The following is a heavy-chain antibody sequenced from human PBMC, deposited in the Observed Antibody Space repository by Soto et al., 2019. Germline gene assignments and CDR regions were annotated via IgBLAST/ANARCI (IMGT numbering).Heavy chain of an antibody. D-gene: IGHD6-19*01. J-gene: IGHJ6*02. CDR3: ASVSVAGPDGAHDYDGMDV. Sequence: QVQLVESGGGVVQPGRSLRLSCAASGFTFSSYGMHWVRQAPGKGLEWVAVIWYDGSNKYYADSVKGRFTISRDNSKNTLYLQMNSLRAEDTAVYYCASVSVAGPDGAHDYDGMDVWGQGTTVTVSS. V-gene: IGHV3-33*01. CDR1: GFTFSSYG. CDR2: IWYDGSNK.